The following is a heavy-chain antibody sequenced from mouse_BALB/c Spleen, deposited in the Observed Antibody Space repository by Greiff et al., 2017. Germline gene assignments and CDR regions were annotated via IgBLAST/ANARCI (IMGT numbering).Heavy chain of an antibody. Sequence: EVNLVESGPGLVKPSQSLSLTCTVTGYSITSDYAWNWIRQFPGNKLEWMGYISYSGSTSYNPSLKSRISITRDTSKNQFFLQLNSVTTEDTATYYCARWLLWAMDYWGQGTSVTVSS. D-gene: IGHD1-1*02. J-gene: IGHJ4*01. CDR2: ISYSGST. V-gene: IGHV3-2*02. CDR3: ARWLLWAMDY. CDR1: GYSITSDYA.